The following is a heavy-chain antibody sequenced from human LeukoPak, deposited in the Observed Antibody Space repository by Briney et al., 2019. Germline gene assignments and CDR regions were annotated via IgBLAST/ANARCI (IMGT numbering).Heavy chain of an antibody. J-gene: IGHJ5*02. V-gene: IGHV4-59*01. CDR1: GGSISSYY. CDR2: IYYSGST. D-gene: IGHD6-6*01. Sequence: SETLSLTCTVSGGSISSYYWSWIRQPPGKALEWIGYIYYSGSTNYNPSLKSRVTISVDTSKNQFSLKLSSVTAADTAVYYCARESWYSSSYNWFDPWGQGTLVTVSS. CDR3: ARESWYSSSYNWFDP.